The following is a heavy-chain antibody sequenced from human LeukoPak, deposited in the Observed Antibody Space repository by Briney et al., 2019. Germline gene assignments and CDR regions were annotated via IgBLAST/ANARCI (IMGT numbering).Heavy chain of an antibody. J-gene: IGHJ4*02. CDR1: GFTFSSYE. D-gene: IGHD4-17*01. CDR3: ARDYYGDYYFDY. V-gene: IGHV3-48*03. Sequence: GGSLRLSCAASGFTFSSYEMSWVRQAPGKGLEWVSYINKGGSTIYNADSVKGRFTISRDNAKSSLYLQMTSLTAEDTALYYCARDYYGDYYFDYWGQGTLVTVSS. CDR2: INKGGSTI.